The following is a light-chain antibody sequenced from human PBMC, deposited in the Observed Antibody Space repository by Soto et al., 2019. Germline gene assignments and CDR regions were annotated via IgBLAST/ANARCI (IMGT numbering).Light chain of an antibody. Sequence: QSALTQPRSVSGSPGQSVTISCTGSSSDVGNYNYVSWYQQYPGKALKLLISDVNRRPSGVPDRFSGSKSGNTASLTISGLQAEDEADYYCCSYAGSYILIFGGGTKLTVL. V-gene: IGLV2-11*01. CDR2: DVN. CDR1: SSDVGNYNY. CDR3: CSYAGSYILI. J-gene: IGLJ2*01.